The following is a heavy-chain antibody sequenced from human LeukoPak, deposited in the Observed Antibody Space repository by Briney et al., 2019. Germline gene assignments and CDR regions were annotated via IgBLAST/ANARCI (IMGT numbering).Heavy chain of an antibody. CDR3: VRAPRVDSGYQYYSDY. D-gene: IGHD3-22*01. V-gene: IGHV3-7*04. Sequence: GGSLRLSCAASGFTFSSYWMSWVRQAPGKGLEWVAKIKQDGSQKGYVDSVKGRFTISRDNAENSLYLQMNSLRDEDTAVYYCVRAPRVDSGYQYYSDYWGQGTLVTVSS. CDR2: IKQDGSQK. J-gene: IGHJ4*02. CDR1: GFTFSSYW.